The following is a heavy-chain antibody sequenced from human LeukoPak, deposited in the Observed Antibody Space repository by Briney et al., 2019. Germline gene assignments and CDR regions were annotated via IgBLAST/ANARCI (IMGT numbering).Heavy chain of an antibody. V-gene: IGHV3-74*01. CDR1: GFTFSSDW. Sequence: TGGSLRLSCAASGFTFSSDWMHWVRQAPGEGLVWVSRINHNGVSRAYADFVKGRFTMSRDDARGTVYLQMNSLRAEDTAVYYCAKDRETINWDWFDPWGQGTLVTVSS. J-gene: IGHJ5*02. CDR3: AKDRETINWDWFDP. CDR2: INHNGVSR. D-gene: IGHD7-27*01.